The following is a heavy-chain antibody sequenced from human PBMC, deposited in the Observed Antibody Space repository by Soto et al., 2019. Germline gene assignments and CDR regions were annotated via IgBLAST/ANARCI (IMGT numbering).Heavy chain of an antibody. V-gene: IGHV3-7*01. Sequence: EVQLVESGGGLVQPGGSLRLSCAASGFTFSSYWMSWVRQAPGKGLEWVANIKQDGSEKYYVDSVKGRFTISRDNAKNSLYLQMNGLRAEDTAVYYCARVLIAAAGTDWFDPWGQGTLVTVSS. CDR2: IKQDGSEK. CDR3: ARVLIAAAGTDWFDP. D-gene: IGHD6-13*01. CDR1: GFTFSSYW. J-gene: IGHJ5*02.